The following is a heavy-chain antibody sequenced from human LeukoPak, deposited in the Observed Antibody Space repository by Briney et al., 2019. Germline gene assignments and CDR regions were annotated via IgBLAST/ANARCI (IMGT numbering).Heavy chain of an antibody. CDR2: IIPILGIA. J-gene: IGHJ4*02. Sequence: ASVKVSCKASGGTFSSYAISWVRQAPGQGLEWMGRIIPILGIANYAQKFQGRVTITADKSTSTAYMELSSLRSEDTAAYYCAGEDSSGISLYWGQGTLVTVSS. CDR1: GGTFSSYA. CDR3: AGEDSSGISLY. D-gene: IGHD3-22*01. V-gene: IGHV1-69*04.